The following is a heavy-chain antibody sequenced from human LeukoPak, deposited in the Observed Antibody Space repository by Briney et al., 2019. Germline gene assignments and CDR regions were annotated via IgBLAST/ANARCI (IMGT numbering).Heavy chain of an antibody. CDR2: SYTGGNT. J-gene: IGHJ4*02. CDR3: ASISDLLYYFDS. CDR1: GFTVSSNY. V-gene: IGHV3-66*01. Sequence: GGSLRLSCAASGFTVSSNYMSWVRQAPGKGLEWVSVSYTGGNTHYADSVKGRFTLPRDNSKNTVYLQMNSLRVEDTAMYYCASISDLLYYFDSWGQGTLVTVSS.